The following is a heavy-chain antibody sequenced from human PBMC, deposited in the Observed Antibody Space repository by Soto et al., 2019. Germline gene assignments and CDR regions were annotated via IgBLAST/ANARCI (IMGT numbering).Heavy chain of an antibody. J-gene: IGHJ5*02. CDR3: ARDLVAVAGTTWFDP. Sequence: ASVKVSCKASGYSFTTYNIHWVRQAPGQGLEWMGWISAYNGNTNYAQKLQGRVTMTTDTSTSTAYMELRSLRSDDTAVYYCARDLVAVAGTTWFDPWGQGTLVTVSS. CDR2: ISAYNGNT. D-gene: IGHD6-19*01. CDR1: GYSFTTYN. V-gene: IGHV1-18*04.